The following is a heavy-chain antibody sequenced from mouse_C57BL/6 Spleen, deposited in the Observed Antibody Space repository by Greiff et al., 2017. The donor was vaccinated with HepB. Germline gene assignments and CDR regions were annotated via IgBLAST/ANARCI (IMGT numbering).Heavy chain of an antibody. D-gene: IGHD1-1*01. Sequence: VQLQQSGAELVRPGTSVKVSCKASGYAFTNYLIEWVKQRPGQGLEWIGVINPGSGGTNYNEKFKGKATLTADKSSSTAYMQLSSLTSEDSAVYFCARVPTVVAYYYAMDYWGQGTSVTVSS. CDR1: GYAFTNYL. CDR3: ARVPTVVAYYYAMDY. CDR2: INPGSGGT. J-gene: IGHJ4*01. V-gene: IGHV1-54*01.